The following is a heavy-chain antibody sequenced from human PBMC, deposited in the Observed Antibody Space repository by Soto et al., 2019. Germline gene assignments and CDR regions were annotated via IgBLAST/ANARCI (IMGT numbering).Heavy chain of an antibody. CDR2: ISYDGSNK. CDR3: AKVSYRGYSYGYVFYGMDV. D-gene: IGHD5-18*01. V-gene: IGHV3-30*18. J-gene: IGHJ6*02. CDR1: GFTFSSYG. Sequence: HPGGSLRLSCAASGFTFSSYGMHWVRQAPGKGLEWVAVISYDGSNKYYADSVKGRFTISRDNSKNTLYLQMNSLRAEDTAVYYCAKVSYRGYSYGYVFYGMDVWGQGTTVTVSS.